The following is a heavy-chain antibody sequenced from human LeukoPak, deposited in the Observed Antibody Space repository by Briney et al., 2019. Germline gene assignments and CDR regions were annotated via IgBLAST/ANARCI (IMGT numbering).Heavy chain of an antibody. CDR1: GGSISSGGYS. CDR2: TYHSGST. CDR3: ARGAYCGGDCYSKNDAFDI. V-gene: IGHV4-30-2*01. Sequence: SQTLSLTCAVSGGSISSGGYSWSWIRQPPGKGLEWIGYTYHSGSTYYNPSLKSRVTISVDRSKNQFSLKLSSVTAADTAVYYCARGAYCGGDCYSKNDAFDIWGQGTMVTVSS. J-gene: IGHJ3*02. D-gene: IGHD2-21*02.